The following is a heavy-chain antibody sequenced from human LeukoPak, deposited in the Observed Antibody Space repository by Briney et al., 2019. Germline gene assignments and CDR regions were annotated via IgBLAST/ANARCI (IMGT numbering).Heavy chain of an antibody. D-gene: IGHD5-18*01. CDR1: GGSISSYY. V-gene: IGHV4-59*08. J-gene: IGHJ4*02. CDR2: IYYSGST. Sequence: SETLSLTCTVSGGSISSYYWSWIRQPPGKGLEWIGYIYYSGSTNYNPSLKSRVTISVDTSKNQFSLKLSSVTAADTAVYYCASTRGYSYGCFDYWGQGTLVTVSS. CDR3: ASTRGYSYGCFDY.